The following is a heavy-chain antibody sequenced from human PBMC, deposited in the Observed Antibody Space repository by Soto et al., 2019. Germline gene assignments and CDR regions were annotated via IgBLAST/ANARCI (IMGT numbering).Heavy chain of an antibody. CDR2: IYYSGNT. D-gene: IGHD2-21*02. Sequence: QVQLQESGPGLVKPSQTLSLTCTVSGGSISSGGYYWSWIRQHPGKGLEWIGYIYYSGNTYYNPSLKSRLTISVDTSKNQFSRKLSSVTAADTAVYYCARVCGGDCHYGMDVWGQGTTVTVSS. CDR3: ARVCGGDCHYGMDV. CDR1: GGSISSGGYY. J-gene: IGHJ6*02. V-gene: IGHV4-31*03.